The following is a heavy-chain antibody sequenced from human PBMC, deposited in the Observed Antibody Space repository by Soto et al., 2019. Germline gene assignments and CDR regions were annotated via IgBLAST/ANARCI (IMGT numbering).Heavy chain of an antibody. V-gene: IGHV3-11*01. CDR2: TCPRGGQT. J-gene: IGHJ6*02. Sequence: PGGSLRLSCAASGFTFSDHCVSWIRQAPGKGLEWVSYTCPRGGQTYHADSVEGRFTISTDYAKNYAFLQMDNLRGEDTTQYLCARGHYGLDVWGQGTTVTVSS. CDR3: ARGHYGLDV. CDR1: GFTFSDHC.